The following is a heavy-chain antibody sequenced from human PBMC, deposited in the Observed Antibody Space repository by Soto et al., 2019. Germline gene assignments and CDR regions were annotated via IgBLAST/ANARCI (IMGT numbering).Heavy chain of an antibody. CDR3: AKDGSGSNAFDI. CDR1: GFTFSSYA. J-gene: IGHJ3*02. D-gene: IGHD3-10*01. V-gene: IGHV3-23*01. CDR2: ISGSGGST. Sequence: EVQLLESGGGLVQPGGSLRLSCAASGFTFSSYAMSWVRQAPGKGLEWVSAISGSGGSTYYADSVKGRFTISRDNSKNTLYLQMNSLSAEDTAVYYCAKDGSGSNAFDIWGQGTMVTVSS.